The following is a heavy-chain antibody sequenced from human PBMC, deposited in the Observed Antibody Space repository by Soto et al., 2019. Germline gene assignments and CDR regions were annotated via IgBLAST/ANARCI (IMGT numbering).Heavy chain of an antibody. CDR2: IKQDGSEK. J-gene: IGHJ4*02. Sequence: GGSLRLSCAASGFTFSSYWMSWVRQAPGKGLEWVANIKQDGSEKYYVDSVKGRFTISRDNAKNSLYLQMNSLRAEDTAVYYCAVLNHVVVVAARDYWGQGTLVTVSS. D-gene: IGHD2-15*01. CDR1: GFTFSSYW. CDR3: AVLNHVVVVAARDY. V-gene: IGHV3-7*05.